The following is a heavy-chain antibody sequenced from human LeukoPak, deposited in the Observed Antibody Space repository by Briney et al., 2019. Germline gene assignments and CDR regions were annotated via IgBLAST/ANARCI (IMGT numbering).Heavy chain of an antibody. D-gene: IGHD1-1*01. CDR2: IKEDGSEK. CDR3: ARDGNGKSLDFDY. CDR1: GFTYTTYW. Sequence: GGSLRLSCAASGFTYTTYWMTWVRQAPGKGLEWVANIKEDGSEKNYVDSVKGRFTISRDNAKNSLYLQMNSLRAEDTAVYYGARDGNGKSLDFDYWGQGTLVTVSS. J-gene: IGHJ4*02. V-gene: IGHV3-7*01.